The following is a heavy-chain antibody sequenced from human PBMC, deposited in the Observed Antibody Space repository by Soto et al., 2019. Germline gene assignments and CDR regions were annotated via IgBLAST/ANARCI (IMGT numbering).Heavy chain of an antibody. D-gene: IGHD3-22*01. J-gene: IGHJ6*02. Sequence: ASVKFSCKTSGYTFTDYYMHWVRQAPGLGLEWLGWINPNTGATKYAQKFQGRVTMTRDTSTTTAYMELSRLRSDDTAVYFCARDWYYFDSSGYSKPVYYYYYGLDVWGQGTTVTVSS. CDR1: GYTFTDYY. CDR3: ARDWYYFDSSGYSKPVYYYYYGLDV. V-gene: IGHV1-2*02. CDR2: INPNTGAT.